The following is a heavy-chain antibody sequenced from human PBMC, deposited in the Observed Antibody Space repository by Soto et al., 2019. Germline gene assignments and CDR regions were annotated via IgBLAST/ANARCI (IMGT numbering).Heavy chain of an antibody. CDR2: IFSSGNT. CDR1: GASISPYY. D-gene: IGHD3-10*01. J-gene: IGHJ6*02. V-gene: IGHV4-59*01. CDR3: AREYYYGSASYGGMDV. Sequence: SETLSLTCAVFGASISPYYWTWIRQPPGKGLEWIGYIFSSGNTNYNPSLKSRVTISVDTSKYQFSLKLSSVTAADTAVYYCAREYYYGSASYGGMDVWGQGTTVTVSS.